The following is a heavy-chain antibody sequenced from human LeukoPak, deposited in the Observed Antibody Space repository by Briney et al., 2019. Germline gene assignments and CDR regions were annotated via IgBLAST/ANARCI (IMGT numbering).Heavy chain of an antibody. CDR3: ARDHYGDHFDY. CDR1: GYTFTDYY. Sequence: ASVKVSCKASGYTFTDYYMHWVRQAPGQGLEWMGWISAYNGNTKHAQKMQGRVTMTTDTSTSTAYMELRSLRSDDTAVYYCARDHYGDHFDYWGQGTLVTVSS. CDR2: ISAYNGNT. J-gene: IGHJ4*02. D-gene: IGHD4-17*01. V-gene: IGHV1-18*04.